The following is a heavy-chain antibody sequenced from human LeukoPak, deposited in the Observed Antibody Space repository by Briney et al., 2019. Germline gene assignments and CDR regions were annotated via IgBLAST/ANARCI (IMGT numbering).Heavy chain of an antibody. J-gene: IGHJ4*02. CDR1: GGSISSYY. D-gene: IGHD6-13*01. V-gene: IGHV4-59*01. CDR2: IYYSGST. CDR3: ARATSGIAAAGQLYFDY. Sequence: NPSETLSPTCTVSGGSISSYYWSWIRQPPGKGLEWIGYIYYSGSTNYNPSLKSRVTISVDTSKNQFSLKLSSVTAADTAVYYCARATSGIAAAGQLYFDYWGQGTLVTVSS.